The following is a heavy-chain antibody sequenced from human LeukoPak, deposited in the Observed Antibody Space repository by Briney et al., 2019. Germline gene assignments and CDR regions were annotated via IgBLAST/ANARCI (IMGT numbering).Heavy chain of an antibody. CDR1: GFTFSSYE. J-gene: IGHJ4*02. CDR3: AKGPPRRLWFGELSPEN. Sequence: GGSLRLSCEASGFTFSSYEMNWVRQAPGKGLEWVSYISSSGSTTYYADSVKGRFTISRDNAKNSLYLQMNSLRAGDTALYYCAKGPPRRLWFGELSPENWGQGTLVTVSS. V-gene: IGHV3-48*03. CDR2: ISSSGSTT. D-gene: IGHD3-10*01.